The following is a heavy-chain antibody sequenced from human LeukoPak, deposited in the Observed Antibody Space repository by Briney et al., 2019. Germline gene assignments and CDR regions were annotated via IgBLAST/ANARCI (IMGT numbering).Heavy chain of an antibody. CDR2: IYYSGST. V-gene: IGHV4-39*01. Sequence: KPSETLSLTCTVSGGSISSSSYYWGWIRQPPGKGLEWIGSIYYSGSTYYNPSLKSRVTISVDTSKNQFSLKLSSVTAADTAVYYCARHRITIFGVVIFRLPGENYFDYWGQGTLVTVSS. CDR3: ARHRITIFGVVIFRLPGENYFDY. CDR1: GGSISSSSYY. J-gene: IGHJ4*02. D-gene: IGHD3-3*01.